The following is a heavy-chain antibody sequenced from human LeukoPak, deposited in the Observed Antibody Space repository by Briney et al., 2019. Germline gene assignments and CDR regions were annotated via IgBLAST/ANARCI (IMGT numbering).Heavy chain of an antibody. Sequence: ASVKVSCKASGYTFTSYDINWVRQATGQGLEWMGWMNPNSGNTGYAQKFQGRVTITRNTSISTAYMELSSLRSEDTAMYYCARGANDYTQYTVRYYMDVWARGTRVTVSS. CDR2: MNPNSGNT. J-gene: IGHJ6*04. V-gene: IGHV1-8*03. CDR3: ARGANDYTQYTVRYYMDV. D-gene: IGHD4-11*01. CDR1: GYTFTSYD.